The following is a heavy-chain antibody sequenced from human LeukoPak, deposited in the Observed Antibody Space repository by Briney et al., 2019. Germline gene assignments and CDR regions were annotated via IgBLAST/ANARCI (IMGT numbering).Heavy chain of an antibody. Sequence: AGGSLILSCAASGFPFSSFGTHWVRQAPGKGLEWVAVTSYDGGNKYYADSVKGRFTISRDNSKNTLYLQMNSLRAEDTAVYYCAKDYGGNNYDAFDIWGQGTMVAVSS. J-gene: IGHJ3*02. CDR3: AKDYGGNNYDAFDI. V-gene: IGHV3-30*18. D-gene: IGHD4-23*01. CDR1: GFPFSSFG. CDR2: TSYDGGNK.